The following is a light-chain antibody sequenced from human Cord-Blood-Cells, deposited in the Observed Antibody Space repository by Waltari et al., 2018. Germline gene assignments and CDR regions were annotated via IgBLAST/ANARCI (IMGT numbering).Light chain of an antibody. Sequence: QSALTLPASVSGSPGPSLPLSCTGTSSDAGSYNLVSWYQQHPGKAPKLMIYEGSKRPSGVSNRFSGSKSGNTASLTISGLQAEDEADYYCCSYAGSVVFGGGTKLTVL. V-gene: IGLV2-23*01. J-gene: IGLJ2*01. CDR1: SSDAGSYNL. CDR3: CSYAGSVV. CDR2: EGS.